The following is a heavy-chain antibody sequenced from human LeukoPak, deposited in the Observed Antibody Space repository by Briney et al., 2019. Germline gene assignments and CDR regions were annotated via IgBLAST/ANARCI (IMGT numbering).Heavy chain of an antibody. J-gene: IGHJ5*02. CDR1: GFTFDSYA. D-gene: IGHD6-13*01. CDR2: VSRFGGTT. Sequence: GGSLRLSRAASGFTFDSYAMSWVRQAPGKGLEWVSAVSRFGGTTYYADSAKGQFTISRDNSNNTVYLQMNSLRVGDTALYYCVKHVGSRWSNNRFDPWGQGTLVTVS. CDR3: VKHVGSRWSNNRFDP. V-gene: IGHV3-23*01.